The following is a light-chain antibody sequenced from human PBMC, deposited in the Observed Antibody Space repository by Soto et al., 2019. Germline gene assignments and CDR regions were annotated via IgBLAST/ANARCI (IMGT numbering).Light chain of an antibody. J-gene: IGLJ2*01. CDR3: RSYDSRLRGVV. CDR1: SSNIGAGYD. CDR2: GNS. Sequence: QSVLTQPPSVSGAPGQRVTISCTGSSSNIGAGYDVHWYQQLPGTAPKLLIYGNSNRPSGVPDRFSGSKSGTSASLAITGLQAEDEADYYCRSYDSRLRGVVFGGGTKLTVL. V-gene: IGLV1-40*01.